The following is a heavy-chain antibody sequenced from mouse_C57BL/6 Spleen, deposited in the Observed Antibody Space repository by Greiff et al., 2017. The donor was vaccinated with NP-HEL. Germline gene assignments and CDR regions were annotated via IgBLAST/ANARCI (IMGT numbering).Heavy chain of an antibody. CDR2: IHPNSGST. D-gene: IGHD1-1*01. CDR1: GYTFTSYW. CDR3: ARVTTVVRYAMDY. V-gene: IGHV1-64*01. J-gene: IGHJ4*01. Sequence: QVQLKQPGAELVKPGASVKLSCKASGYTFTSYWMHWVKQRPGQGLEWIGMIHPNSGSTNYNEKFKSKATLTVDKSSSTAYMQLSSLTSEDSAVYYCARVTTVVRYAMDYWGQGTSVTVSS.